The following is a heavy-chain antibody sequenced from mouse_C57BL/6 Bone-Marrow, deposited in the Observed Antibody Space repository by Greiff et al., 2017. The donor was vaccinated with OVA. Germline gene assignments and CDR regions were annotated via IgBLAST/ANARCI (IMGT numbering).Heavy chain of an antibody. CDR2: IDPANGNT. D-gene: IGHD1-1*01. CDR1: GFNIKNTY. V-gene: IGHV14-3*01. Sequence: VQLQQSVAELVRPGASVKLSCTASGFNIKNTYMHWVKQRPEQGLEWIGRIDPANGNTKYAPKFQGQATITADTSSNTAYLQLSSLTSEDTAIYYCARSIITTVVARNWYFDVWGTGTTVTVSS. CDR3: ARSIITTVVARNWYFDV. J-gene: IGHJ1*03.